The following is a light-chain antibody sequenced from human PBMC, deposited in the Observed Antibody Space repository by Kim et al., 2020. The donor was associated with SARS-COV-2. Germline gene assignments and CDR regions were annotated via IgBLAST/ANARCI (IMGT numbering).Light chain of an antibody. J-gene: IGKJ1*01. CDR2: AAS. V-gene: IGKV1-27*01. Sequence: DIQMTQSPSSLSASVGDRVTITCRASQDIANSLAWYQQKPGKVPKLLIYAASTVQSGVPSRFSGSGSGTQFTLTIGSLQTEDVATYYCQKYNSAPWTFGPGTKVDIK. CDR3: QKYNSAPWT. CDR1: QDIANS.